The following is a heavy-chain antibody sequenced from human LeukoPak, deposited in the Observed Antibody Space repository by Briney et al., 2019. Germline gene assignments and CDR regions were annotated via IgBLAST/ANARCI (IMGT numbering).Heavy chain of an antibody. CDR1: GYSLTTYW. V-gene: IGHV5-10-1*01. J-gene: IGHJ4*02. D-gene: IGHD6-19*01. Sequence: GESLRISCKGSGYSLTTYWISWVRQMPGRGLEWMGRIDPSDSYTNYNPSFQGHVTISADKSISTAYLHWGSLKASDTAMYYCARPYSSGWYGEGSYFDSWGQGTLVTVSS. CDR2: IDPSDSYT. CDR3: ARPYSSGWYGEGSYFDS.